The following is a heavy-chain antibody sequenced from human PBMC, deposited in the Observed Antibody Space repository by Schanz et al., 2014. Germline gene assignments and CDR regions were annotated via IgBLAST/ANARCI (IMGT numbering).Heavy chain of an antibody. V-gene: IGHV1-69*09. CDR3: AGDLGEQWPESFDI. J-gene: IGHJ3*02. CDR2: AIPIVAIA. CDR1: GGIFNTHT. Sequence: QLVQSGSEFRKPGASVKVSCKASGGIFNTHTINWVRQAPGQGLEWMGRAIPIVAIANYAQKFQDRVTITADKSTSTAYMELSSLRSEDTAVYYCAGDLGEQWPESFDIWGQGTMVTVSS. D-gene: IGHD6-19*01.